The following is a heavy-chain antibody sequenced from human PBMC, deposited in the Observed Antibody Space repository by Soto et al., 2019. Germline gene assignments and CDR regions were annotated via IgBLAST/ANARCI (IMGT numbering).Heavy chain of an antibody. CDR1: GGSISSSIYY. CDR2: IDYSGTT. D-gene: IGHD3-22*01. Sequence: SETLSLTCTVSGGSISSSIYYWGWIRQPPGRGLEWIGIIDYSGTTYYNPSLKSRLTMSVDTSKNHFSLNLSSVTAADTAVYYCARTYDGSGPNSGGYVFDIWGPRTMVTVSS. V-gene: IGHV4-39*02. J-gene: IGHJ3*02. CDR3: ARTYDGSGPNSGGYVFDI.